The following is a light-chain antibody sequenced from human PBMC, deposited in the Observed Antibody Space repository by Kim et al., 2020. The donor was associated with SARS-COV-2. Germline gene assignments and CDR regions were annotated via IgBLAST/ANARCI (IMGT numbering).Light chain of an antibody. CDR2: AAS. Sequence: EIVLTQSPGTLSLSPGERATLSCRASQSVTSNYVAWYRQKPGQAPGLLMYAASNRATGIPARIIGSGSGTDFTLTISRLEPEDFAVYYCQQYGSFPITFGQGTRLEIK. J-gene: IGKJ5*01. CDR3: QQYGSFPIT. CDR1: QSVTSNY. V-gene: IGKV3-20*01.